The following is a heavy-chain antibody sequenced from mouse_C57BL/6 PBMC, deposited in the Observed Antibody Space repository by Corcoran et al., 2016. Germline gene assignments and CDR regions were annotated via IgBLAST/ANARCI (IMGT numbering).Heavy chain of an antibody. J-gene: IGHJ1*03. V-gene: IGHV1-80*01. CDR2: IYPGDGDT. D-gene: IGHD1-1*02. Sequence: QVQLQQSGAELVKPGASVKISCKASGYAFSSYWMNWVKQRPGKGLEWIGQIYPGDGDTNYNGKFKGKATLTADKSSSTAYMQLSSLTSEDSAVYFCARERLGNWYFDVWGTGTTVTVSS. CDR3: ARERLGNWYFDV. CDR1: GYAFSSYW.